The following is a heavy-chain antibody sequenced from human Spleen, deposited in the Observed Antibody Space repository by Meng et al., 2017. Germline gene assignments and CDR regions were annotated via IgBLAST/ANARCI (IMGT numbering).Heavy chain of an antibody. CDR2: IIPILGIA. J-gene: IGHJ4*02. V-gene: IGHV1-69*02. CDR1: GGTFSSYT. Sequence: SVKVSCKASGGTFSSYTISWVRQAPGQGLEWVGRIIPILGIANYAQKFQGRVTITADKSTSTAYMELTRLTSEDTAVYYCARKAGNCISTSCYSLDYWGQGTLVTVSS. CDR3: ARKAGNCISTSCYSLDY. D-gene: IGHD2-2*01.